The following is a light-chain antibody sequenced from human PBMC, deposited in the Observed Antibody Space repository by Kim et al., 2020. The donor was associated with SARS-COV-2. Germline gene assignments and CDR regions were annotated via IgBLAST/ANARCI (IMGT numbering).Light chain of an antibody. Sequence: EIVMTQSPATLSVSPGERATLSCRASQSVDNKLVWYQQKRGQSPRLLIYDASFRGAGVPGRFSGSGSGTEFTLTISSLQSEDSAVYFCQQYNERPPWTFGQGTKLEI. CDR2: DAS. CDR1: QSVDNK. V-gene: IGKV3-15*01. J-gene: IGKJ1*01. CDR3: QQYNERPPWT.